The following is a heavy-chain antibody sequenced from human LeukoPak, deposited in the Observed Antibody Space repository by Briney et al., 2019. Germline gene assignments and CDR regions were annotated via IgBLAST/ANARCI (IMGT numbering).Heavy chain of an antibody. Sequence: GSLRLSCAASGFTFSSYGMHWVRQAPGKGLEWVAVIWYDGSNKYYVDSVKGRFTISRDNSKNTLYLQMNSLRAEDTAVYYCARDLDYYESAMDVWGQGTTVTVSS. CDR1: GFTFSSYG. V-gene: IGHV3-33*01. J-gene: IGHJ6*02. D-gene: IGHD3-22*01. CDR2: IWYDGSNK. CDR3: ARDLDYYESAMDV.